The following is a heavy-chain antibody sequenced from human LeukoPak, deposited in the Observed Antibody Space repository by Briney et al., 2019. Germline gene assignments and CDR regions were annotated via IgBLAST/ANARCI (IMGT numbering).Heavy chain of an antibody. D-gene: IGHD3-10*01. CDR1: GFTFSRYG. CDR3: AKDRSVNYYGSGSYYKGPGRFN. J-gene: IGHJ4*02. CDR2: IRYDGSNR. Sequence: QSGGSLRLSCAASGFTFSRYGMHWVRQAPGKGLEWVAFIRYDGSNRYYADSVKGRFTISRDNSKNTLYLQMSSLRAEDTAVYYCAKDRSVNYYGSGSYYKGPGRFNWGQGTVVTVSS. V-gene: IGHV3-30*02.